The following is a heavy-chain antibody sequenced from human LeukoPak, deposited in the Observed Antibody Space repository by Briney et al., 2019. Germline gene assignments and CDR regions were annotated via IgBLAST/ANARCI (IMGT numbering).Heavy chain of an antibody. D-gene: IGHD3-22*01. Sequence: GGSLRLSCAASGFTFSSYDMHWVRQATGKGLEWVSAIGTAGDTYYPGSVKGRFTISRENAKNSLYLQMNSLRAGDTAVYYCAKALYDSSGYYYDYRGQGTLVTVSS. CDR3: AKALYDSSGYYYDY. CDR1: GFTFSSYD. V-gene: IGHV3-13*01. J-gene: IGHJ4*02. CDR2: IGTAGDT.